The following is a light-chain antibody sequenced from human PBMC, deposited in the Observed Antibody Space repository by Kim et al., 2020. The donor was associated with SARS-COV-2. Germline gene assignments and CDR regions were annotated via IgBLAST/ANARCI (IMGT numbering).Light chain of an antibody. CDR1: QSVSSSH. CDR3: QQFGTSSYT. V-gene: IGKV3-20*01. CDR2: GAS. J-gene: IGKJ2*01. Sequence: EIVLTQSPGTLSLSPGERATLSCRASQSVSSSHLAWYQQRPGQAPRLLIYGASFRATGIPDRFSGSGSGTDFTLTISRLEPEDFAVYYCQQFGTSSYTFGQGTKLEI.